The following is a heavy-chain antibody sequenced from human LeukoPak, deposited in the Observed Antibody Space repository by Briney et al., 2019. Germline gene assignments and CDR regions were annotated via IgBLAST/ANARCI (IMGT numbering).Heavy chain of an antibody. CDR1: GFTFNNYV. D-gene: IGHD3-16*01. V-gene: IGHV3-23*01. J-gene: IGHJ4*02. CDR2: ISASGGST. CDR3: AKSRPECFDYV. Sequence: PGGSLRLSCAASGFTFNNYVMSWVRQAPGKGLEWVSSISASGGSTYYADSVKGRFTISRDNSKNALYFQMNSLRAEDTAVYYCAKSRPECFDYVCGQGTLVTVSS.